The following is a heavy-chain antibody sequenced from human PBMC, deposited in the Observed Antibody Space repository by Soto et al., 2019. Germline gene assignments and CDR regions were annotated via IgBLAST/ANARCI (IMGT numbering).Heavy chain of an antibody. CDR2: IIPILGIA. CDR3: ARDPDIVVVPSKPFDP. V-gene: IGHV1-69*08. Sequence: QVQLVQSGAEVKKPRSWVKVSCKASGGTFNSYTISWVRQAPGQGLEWMGRIIPILGIANYAQKFQGRVTITADKSTSTAYMELSSLRSEDTAVYYCARDPDIVVVPSKPFDPWGQGTLVTVSS. CDR1: GGTFNSYT. J-gene: IGHJ5*02. D-gene: IGHD2-2*01.